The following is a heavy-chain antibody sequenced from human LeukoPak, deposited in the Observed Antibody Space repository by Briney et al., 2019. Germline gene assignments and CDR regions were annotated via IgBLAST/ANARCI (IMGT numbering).Heavy chain of an antibody. CDR3: AREADYACLNY. D-gene: IGHD4-17*01. Sequence: PGGSLRLSCAASGFTFSSYWMHWVRQAPGKGLVWVSRINSDGSSTSYADSVKGRFTISRDNSKNTLYLQMNSLRAEDTAVYYCAREADYACLNYWGQGTLVTVSS. CDR1: GFTFSSYW. V-gene: IGHV3-74*01. CDR2: INSDGSST. J-gene: IGHJ4*02.